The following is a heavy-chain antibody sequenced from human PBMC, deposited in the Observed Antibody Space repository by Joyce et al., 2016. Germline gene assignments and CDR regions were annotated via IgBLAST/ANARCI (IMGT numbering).Heavy chain of an antibody. CDR3: ARGLGWDSNSCHDY. CDR2: ITYDGSNK. D-gene: IGHD6-13*01. V-gene: IGHV3-30*03. J-gene: IGHJ4*02. Sequence: QVQLVESGGGVVQPGRSLRFSCADSGFTFSNYGMHWVRQDPGKGLEWVAVITYDGSNKYYVDSVKGRFTISRYNSKNTLYLQMNSLRPEDTAVYYCARGLGWDSNSCHDYWGQGTLVTVSS. CDR1: GFTFSNYG.